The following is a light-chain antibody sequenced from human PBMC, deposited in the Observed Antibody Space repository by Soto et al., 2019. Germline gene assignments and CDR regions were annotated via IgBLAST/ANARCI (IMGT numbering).Light chain of an antibody. J-gene: IGKJ1*01. Sequence: IQMTHYPSTMPASLGDRGNSHPRASQSISTWLAWYQQKPGKAPNLLIYEASILQTGVPSRFSGSGSGTEFTLTISSLQPDDFATYYCQQHNNIPGTFGQGTKVDIK. CDR2: EAS. CDR1: QSISTW. V-gene: IGKV1-5*01. CDR3: QQHNNIPGT.